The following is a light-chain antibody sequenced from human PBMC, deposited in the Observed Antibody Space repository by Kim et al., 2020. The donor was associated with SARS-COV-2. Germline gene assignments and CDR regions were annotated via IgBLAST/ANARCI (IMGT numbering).Light chain of an antibody. CDR2: GAS. J-gene: IGKJ2*03. V-gene: IGKV3-20*01. CDR3: QQYGSSVYS. CDR1: QSVSSSY. Sequence: LSPCVRASLSCRASQSVSSSYLAWYQQKPGQAPRRLIYGASSRATGIPDRFSGSGSVTDFTLTISRLEPEDFAVYYCQQYGSSVYSFGQWTKLEI.